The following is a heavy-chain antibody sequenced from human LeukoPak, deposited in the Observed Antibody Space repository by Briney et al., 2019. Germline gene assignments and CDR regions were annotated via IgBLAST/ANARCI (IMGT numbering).Heavy chain of an antibody. J-gene: IGHJ4*02. CDR3: ARLTTVWDFDY. Sequence: GGSLRLSCAASGFTFSSYSMNWVRQAPGKGLEWVSSISSSSSYIYYADSVKGRFTISRDNAKNSLYLQMHSLRAEDTAVYYCARLTTVWDFDYWGQGTLVTVSS. V-gene: IGHV3-21*01. CDR1: GFTFSSYS. D-gene: IGHD4-17*01. CDR2: ISSSSSYI.